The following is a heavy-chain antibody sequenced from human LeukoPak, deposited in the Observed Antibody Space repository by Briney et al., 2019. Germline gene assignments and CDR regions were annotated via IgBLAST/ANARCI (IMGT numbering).Heavy chain of an antibody. CDR1: GGSISSGGYY. CDR2: IYYSGST. J-gene: IGHJ6*02. CDR3: ARQYGAGAYYDFWSGYYTGMDV. D-gene: IGHD3-3*01. V-gene: IGHV4-31*03. Sequence: SQTLSLTCTVSGGSISSGGYYWSWIRQHPGQGLEWIGYIYYSGSTYYNPSLKSRVTISVDTSKNQFSLKLSSVTAADTAVYYCARQYGAGAYYDFWSGYYTGMDVWGQGTTVTVSS.